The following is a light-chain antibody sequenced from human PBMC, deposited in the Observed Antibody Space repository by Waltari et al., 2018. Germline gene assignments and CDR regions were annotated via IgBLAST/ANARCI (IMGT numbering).Light chain of an antibody. J-gene: IGKJ1*01. Sequence: EIVLTQSPGRLSSSPGARVTLSCRASQSVSRALAWYQHKPGQAPRPLSFGASNRATGIPDRFSGSGSETDFSLTISRLEPEDFAVYYCQHYVRLPATFGRGTKVEIK. CDR1: QSVSRA. CDR3: QHYVRLPAT. CDR2: GAS. V-gene: IGKV3-20*01.